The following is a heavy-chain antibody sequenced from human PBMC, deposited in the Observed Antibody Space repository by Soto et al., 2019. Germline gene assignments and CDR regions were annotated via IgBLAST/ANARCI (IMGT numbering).Heavy chain of an antibody. J-gene: IGHJ4*02. CDR1: GGSFSGYY. D-gene: IGHD3-3*02. V-gene: IGHV4-34*01. CDR3: ARGRFRLAAFLDY. CDR2: INHSGST. Sequence: PSDTLSLTCAVYGGSFSGYYWSWIRQPPGKGLEWIGEINHSGSTNYNPSLTSRVTISVDTSKNQFSLKLSSVTAADTAVYYCARGRFRLAAFLDYWGQGTLVTVSS.